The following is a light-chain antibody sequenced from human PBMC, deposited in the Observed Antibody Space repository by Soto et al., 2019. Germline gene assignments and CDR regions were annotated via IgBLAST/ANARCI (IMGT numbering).Light chain of an antibody. CDR1: SXNIGSNT. Sequence: QSVLTQPPSLSGTPGRRVTISCSGRSXNIGSNTVSWYQQLPGTAPKLLIHRNNQRPSGVPDRFSGSNSGTSASLAITGLQSEDEADYYCAAWDESLNAYVFGTGTKLTVL. V-gene: IGLV1-44*01. J-gene: IGLJ1*01. CDR3: AAWDESLNAYV. CDR2: RNN.